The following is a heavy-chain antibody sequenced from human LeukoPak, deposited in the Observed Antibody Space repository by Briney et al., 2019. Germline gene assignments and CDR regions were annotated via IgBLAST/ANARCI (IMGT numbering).Heavy chain of an antibody. V-gene: IGHV4-4*07. CDR2: THISGST. CDR1: GGPINSYY. CDR3: VRGARMGYDSSGYYAY. J-gene: IGHJ4*02. D-gene: IGHD3-22*01. Sequence: SETLSLTCTVSGGPINSYYWSWIQQPAGKGLEWLGRTHISGSTNYNPSLKSRVTMSVDTSKNQFSLKLSSVTAADTAVYYCVRGARMGYDSSGYYAYWGQGTLVTVSS.